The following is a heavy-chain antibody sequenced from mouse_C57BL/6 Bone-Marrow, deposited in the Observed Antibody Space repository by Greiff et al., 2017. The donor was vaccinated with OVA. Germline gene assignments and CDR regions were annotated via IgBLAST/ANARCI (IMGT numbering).Heavy chain of an antibody. D-gene: IGHD3-3*01. CDR3: VREGWAPAWFAY. V-gene: IGHV10-3*01. Sequence: EVQRVESGGGLVQPKGSLKLSCAASGFTFNTYAMHWVRQAPGKGLEWVARIRSKSSNYATYYADSVKDRFTISRDDSQSMLYLQMNNLKTEDTAMDYCVREGWAPAWFAYWGQGTRVTVSA. CDR2: IRSKSSNYAT. CDR1: GFTFNTYA. J-gene: IGHJ3*01.